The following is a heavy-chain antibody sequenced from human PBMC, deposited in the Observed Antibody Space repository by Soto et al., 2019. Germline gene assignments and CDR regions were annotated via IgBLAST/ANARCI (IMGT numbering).Heavy chain of an antibody. V-gene: IGHV3-48*02. Sequence: DVQLVESGGGLIQPGGSLRLSCAASGFAFSSYSMNWVRQAPGKGLEWVSYISSSSRTTYYADSVRGRFTVSRDNAKNSLDLQMNSLRDEDTAVYYCARDFDCLNDYWGQGTLVAVSS. J-gene: IGHJ4*02. CDR3: ARDFDCLNDY. D-gene: IGHD2-21*01. CDR1: GFAFSSYS. CDR2: ISSSSRTT.